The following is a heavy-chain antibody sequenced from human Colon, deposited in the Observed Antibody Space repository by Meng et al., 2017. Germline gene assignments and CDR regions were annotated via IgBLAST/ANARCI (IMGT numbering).Heavy chain of an antibody. Sequence: QVQVQASGPGLVKPSQTLSLTCTVSGGSSSNGFFFWSWIRQHPLKGLEWIGSVSHTGSTSYNPSIQSLVTISRDTPKNQFSLNLTSVTAADTAVYFCARGSGTLRHFDYWGQGTLVTVSS. D-gene: IGHD1-26*01. J-gene: IGHJ4*02. CDR3: ARGSGTLRHFDY. V-gene: IGHV4-31*01. CDR1: GGSSSNGFFF. CDR2: VSHTGST.